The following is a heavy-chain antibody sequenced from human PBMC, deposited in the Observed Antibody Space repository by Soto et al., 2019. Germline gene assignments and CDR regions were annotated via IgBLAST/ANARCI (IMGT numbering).Heavy chain of an antibody. J-gene: IGHJ4*02. V-gene: IGHV3-30*03. CDR1: GFIFSRDG. D-gene: IGHD3-9*01. Sequence: QVQLVESGGGVVQPGASLRLSCAASGFIFSRDGMHWVRQAPGKGLEWVAVISYNGSDIYYADSVKGRFTISRDNSKNTVYLEMNSLRPEDTALYYCATPKGADITFASWGQGNLVTVSS. CDR3: ATPKGADITFAS. CDR2: ISYNGSDI.